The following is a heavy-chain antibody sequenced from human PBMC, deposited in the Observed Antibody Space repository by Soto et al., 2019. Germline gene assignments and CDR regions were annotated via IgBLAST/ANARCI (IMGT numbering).Heavy chain of an antibody. Sequence: SETLSLTCTVSGGSISSSSYYWGWIRQPPGKGLEWIGSIYYSGSTYYNPSLKSRVTISVDTSKNQFSLKLSSVTAADTAVYYCARSSSGNCSGGSCYSAVDWYLDLWGRGTVVT. J-gene: IGHJ2*01. CDR2: IYYSGST. CDR3: ARSSSGNCSGGSCYSAVDWYLDL. CDR1: GGSISSSSYY. V-gene: IGHV4-39*01. D-gene: IGHD2-15*01.